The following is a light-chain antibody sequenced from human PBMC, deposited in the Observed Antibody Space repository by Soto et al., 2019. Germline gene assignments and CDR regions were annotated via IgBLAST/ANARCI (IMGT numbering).Light chain of an antibody. Sequence: DIVMTQSPDSLAVSLGERATINCKSSQSVLYSSNNKNYLAWYQQRPGQPPNLLIYWASTRESGVPDRFSGSGSGTDFTLTISSLQAEDVANYYCQQYFSFPWTFGQGTKVEIK. CDR3: QQYFSFPWT. J-gene: IGKJ1*01. V-gene: IGKV4-1*01. CDR1: QSVLYSSNNKNY. CDR2: WAS.